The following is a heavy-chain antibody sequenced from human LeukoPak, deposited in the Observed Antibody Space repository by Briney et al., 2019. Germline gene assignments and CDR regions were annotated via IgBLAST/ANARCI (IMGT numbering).Heavy chain of an antibody. Sequence: QTGGSLRLSCAASGFTFSSYAMSWIRQAPGKGLEWVSAISGSGGSTYYADSVKGRFTISRDNSKNTLYVQMNSLRAEDTAVYYCAKDGRERWYYFDYWGQGTLVTVSS. D-gene: IGHD1-26*01. CDR2: ISGSGGST. CDR1: GFTFSSYA. CDR3: AKDGRERWYYFDY. V-gene: IGHV3-23*01. J-gene: IGHJ4*02.